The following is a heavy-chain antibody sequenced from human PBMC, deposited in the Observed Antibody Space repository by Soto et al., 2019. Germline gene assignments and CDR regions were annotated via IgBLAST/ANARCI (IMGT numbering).Heavy chain of an antibody. CDR2: INSDGSST. V-gene: IGHV3-74*01. D-gene: IGHD3-16*01. CDR1: GFTFSSYW. Sequence: GGSLRLSCAASGFTFSSYWMHWVRQAPGKGLVWVSRINSDGSSTSYADSVKGRFTISRDNAKNTLYLQMNSLRAEDTAVYYCAKVLGLTGYYYYYYGMDVWGQGTTVTVSS. J-gene: IGHJ6*02. CDR3: AKVLGLTGYYYYYYGMDV.